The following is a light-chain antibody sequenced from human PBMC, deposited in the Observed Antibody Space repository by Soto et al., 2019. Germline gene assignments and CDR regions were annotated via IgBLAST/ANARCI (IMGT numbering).Light chain of an antibody. CDR2: EVT. CDR1: SSDFGGYNY. Sequence: QSALTQPPSASGSPGQSVTISCTGTSSDFGGYNYVSWYQQYPGRAPKLMIYEVTKRPSGVPDRFCGPKSGNTASLTVSGLRAEDEADYYCSSYAASNNFYFVFGGGTQLTVL. J-gene: IGLJ3*02. V-gene: IGLV2-8*01. CDR3: SSYAASNNFYFV.